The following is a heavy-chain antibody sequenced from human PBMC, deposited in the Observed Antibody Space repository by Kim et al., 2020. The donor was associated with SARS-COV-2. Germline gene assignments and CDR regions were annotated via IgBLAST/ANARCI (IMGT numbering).Heavy chain of an antibody. CDR2: IRSKPNNYAT. D-gene: IGHD4-17*01. Sequence: GGSLRLSCAASGFTFSASAMHWVRQASGKGLEWVGRIRSKPNNYATSYAASGTGRFTISRDDSTNTVYLQMDSLKTDDTAVYFCSRHSGKHGDRGFDNWG. CDR3: SRHSGKHGDRGFDN. J-gene: IGHJ4*01. V-gene: IGHV3-73*01. CDR1: GFTFSASA.